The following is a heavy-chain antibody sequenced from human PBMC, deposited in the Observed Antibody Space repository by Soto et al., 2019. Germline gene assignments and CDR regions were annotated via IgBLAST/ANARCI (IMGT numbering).Heavy chain of an antibody. CDR2: IYYSGNT. CDR3: ARDRLMATADNARDYFRLDV. CDR1: GGSIRSGVYY. Sequence: PSETLSLTCTVSGGSIRSGVYYWSWVRQNPRRGLEWIGNIYYSGNTNYNPSLKSRLTISVDTSKNQFSLNLSSVTAADTAVYYCARDRLMATADNARDYFRLDVWGQGTTVPVSS. J-gene: IGHJ6*01. V-gene: IGHV4-31*03. D-gene: IGHD5-18*01.